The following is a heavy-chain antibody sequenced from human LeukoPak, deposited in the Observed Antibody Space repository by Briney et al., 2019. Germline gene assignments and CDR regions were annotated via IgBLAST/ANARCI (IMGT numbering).Heavy chain of an antibody. CDR3: ADSNYWYPVDY. J-gene: IGHJ4*02. D-gene: IGHD4-11*01. V-gene: IGHV3-23*01. CDR2: ITGTGGST. Sequence: PGGSLRLSCAASGFTFSSYAMSWVRQAPGKGLEWVSTITGTGGSTYYADSVKGRFTISRDNSKNTLYLQMNSLRAEDTALYYCADSNYWYPVDYWGQGTLVTVSS. CDR1: GFTFSSYA.